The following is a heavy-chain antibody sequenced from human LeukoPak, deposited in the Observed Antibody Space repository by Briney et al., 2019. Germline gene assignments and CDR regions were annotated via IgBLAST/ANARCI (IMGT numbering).Heavy chain of an antibody. CDR2: ITGNGGRA. V-gene: IGHV3-23*01. D-gene: IGHD2-21*02. Sequence: GGSLRLSCAASGLTFNNYAMTWLRHAPGKGLEGVSSITGNGGRAFYTDAVKGRFTISRDNSKNTLFLHMNSLRVEDTASYFCTTDPNGDYIGAFGRWGQGTLVTVSS. CDR3: TTDPNGDYIGAFGR. CDR1: GLTFNNYA. J-gene: IGHJ5*02.